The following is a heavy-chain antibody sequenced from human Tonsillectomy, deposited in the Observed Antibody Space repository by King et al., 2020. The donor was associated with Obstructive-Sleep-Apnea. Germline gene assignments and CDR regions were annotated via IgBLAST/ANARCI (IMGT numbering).Heavy chain of an antibody. CDR2: ISGSGGST. V-gene: IGHV3-23*04. CDR1: GFTFSSYA. Sequence: VQLVESGGGLVQPGGSLRLSCAASGFTFSSYAMSWVRQAPGKGLEWVSAISGSGGSTYYADSVKGRFTISRDNSKNTLNLQMNSLRAEDTAVYYCAKHGYSSGWYRGGYFDYWGQGTLVTVSS. D-gene: IGHD6-19*01. J-gene: IGHJ4*02. CDR3: AKHGYSSGWYRGGYFDY.